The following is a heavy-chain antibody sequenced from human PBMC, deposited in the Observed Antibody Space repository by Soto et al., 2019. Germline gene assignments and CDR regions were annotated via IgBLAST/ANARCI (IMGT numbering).Heavy chain of an antibody. J-gene: IGHJ3*02. CDR3: ARSSLHLGELSLYSVDAFDI. CDR2: IYHSGST. V-gene: IGHV4-4*02. Sequence: SETLSLTCAVSSGSISSSNWWSWVRQPPGKGLEWIGEIYHSGSTNYNPSLKSRVTISVDKSKNQFSLKLSSVTAADTAVYYCARSSLHLGELSLYSVDAFDIWGQGTMVTVS. CDR1: SGSISSSNW. D-gene: IGHD3-16*02.